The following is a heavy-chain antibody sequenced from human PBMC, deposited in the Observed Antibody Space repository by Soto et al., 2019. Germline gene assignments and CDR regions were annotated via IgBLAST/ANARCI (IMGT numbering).Heavy chain of an antibody. CDR2: IYYTGST. D-gene: IGHD4-17*01. CDR1: GGSISSSSYY. V-gene: IGHV4-39*02. CDR3: AREDAKYYGDLTANWFDP. Sequence: SETLSLTCTVSGGSISSSSYYWGWIRQPPGKGLEWIGSIYYTGSTYYNPSLKSRVTISVDTSKNQFSLKLSSVTAADTAVYYCAREDAKYYGDLTANWFDPWGQGTLVTVSS. J-gene: IGHJ5*02.